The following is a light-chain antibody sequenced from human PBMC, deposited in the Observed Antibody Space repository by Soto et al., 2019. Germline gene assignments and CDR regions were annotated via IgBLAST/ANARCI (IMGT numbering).Light chain of an antibody. V-gene: IGKV3-20*01. CDR1: QSVSSTY. Sequence: EIVLTQSPGTLSLSPGERATLSCRASQSVSSTYLGWYQQKPGQAPRLLIYGASSRATGIPDRFSGSGSGTDSTLTISRLEPEDFAVDYCQQYGSPVTFGQGTKVDIK. CDR3: QQYGSPVT. J-gene: IGKJ1*01. CDR2: GAS.